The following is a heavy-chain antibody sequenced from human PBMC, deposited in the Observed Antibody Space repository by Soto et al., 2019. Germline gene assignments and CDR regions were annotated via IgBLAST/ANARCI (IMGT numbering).Heavy chain of an antibody. CDR3: VKDMGYCSGGSCYWGAYFYYYMDV. Sequence: QVQLVESGGGVVQPGGSLRLSCAASGFSFNNYGMHWVRQAPGKGLEWVAVILFDGSDNWYADSVKGRFTISRDNSKNTLYLHINSLTAEDTAVYYCVKDMGYCSGGSCYWGAYFYYYMDVWGKGTTVTVSS. V-gene: IGHV3-30*18. CDR2: ILFDGSDN. D-gene: IGHD2-15*01. CDR1: GFSFNNYG. J-gene: IGHJ6*03.